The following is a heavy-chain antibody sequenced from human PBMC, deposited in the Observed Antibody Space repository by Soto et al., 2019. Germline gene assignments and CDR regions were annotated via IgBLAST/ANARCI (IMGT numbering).Heavy chain of an antibody. CDR2: INAAGSAS. CDR3: ATGGYSYGWGY. D-gene: IGHD5-18*01. V-gene: IGHV3-74*01. Sequence: VQLVESGGALVQPGGSLRLSCVGSGFTFSSYWMHWVRQVPGKGPVWVSRINAAGSASSYVDFVKGRFTVSRDNAKNTLYLEMNSLSAEDTAVYHCATGGYSYGWGYWGQGTLVTVSS. CDR1: GFTFSSYW. J-gene: IGHJ4*02.